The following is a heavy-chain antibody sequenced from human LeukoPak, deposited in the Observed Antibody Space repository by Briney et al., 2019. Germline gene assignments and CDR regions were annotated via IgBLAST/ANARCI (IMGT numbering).Heavy chain of an antibody. J-gene: IGHJ6*02. V-gene: IGHV3-9*01. D-gene: IGHD3-22*01. CDR3: AKDLNYYDNTGYRYYYYGMDV. Sequence: GGSLRLSCAASGFTFDDYAMHWVRQAPGKGLEWVSGISGNSGSIGYADSVKGRFTISRANAKNSLYLQMNSLRAEDTALYYCAKDLNYYDNTGYRYYYYGMDVWGQGTTVTVSS. CDR2: ISGNSGSI. CDR1: GFTFDDYA.